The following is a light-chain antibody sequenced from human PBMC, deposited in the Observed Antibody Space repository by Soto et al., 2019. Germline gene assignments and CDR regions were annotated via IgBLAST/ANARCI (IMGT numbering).Light chain of an antibody. CDR3: QQSYSTPIT. Sequence: DIQMTQSPSTLSASVGDRVTITCRASQSISSWLAWYQQKPGKAPKLLIYAASSLPSGVPSRFSGSGSWTDFTLTISSLQPEDFATYYCQQSYSTPITFGQGTRLEIK. V-gene: IGKV1-39*01. CDR2: AAS. J-gene: IGKJ5*01. CDR1: QSISSW.